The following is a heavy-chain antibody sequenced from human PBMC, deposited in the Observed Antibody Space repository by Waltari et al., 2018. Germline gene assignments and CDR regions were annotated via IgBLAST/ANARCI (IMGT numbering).Heavy chain of an antibody. J-gene: IGHJ4*02. CDR3: AKSTFAGDYYDSSGFPKWYFDY. CDR2: ISGSGGST. Sequence: EVQLLESGGGLVQPGGSLRLSCAASGFPFSSYAMSWVRPAPGQGMEWVSAISGSGGSTYYADSVKGRFTISRDNSKNTLYLQMNSLRAEDTAVYYCAKSTFAGDYYDSSGFPKWYFDYWGQGTLVTVSS. CDR1: GFPFSSYA. V-gene: IGHV3-23*01. D-gene: IGHD3-22*01.